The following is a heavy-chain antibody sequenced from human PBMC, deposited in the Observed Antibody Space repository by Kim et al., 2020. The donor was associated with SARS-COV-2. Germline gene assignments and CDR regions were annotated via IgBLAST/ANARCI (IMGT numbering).Heavy chain of an antibody. CDR3: ARGFDP. Sequence: NPHSGNPGYAKKFQGRVTMTRNTTISTAYMELSSLRSEDTAVYYCARGFDPWGQGTLVTVSS. CDR2: NPHSGNP. V-gene: IGHV1-8*01. J-gene: IGHJ5*02.